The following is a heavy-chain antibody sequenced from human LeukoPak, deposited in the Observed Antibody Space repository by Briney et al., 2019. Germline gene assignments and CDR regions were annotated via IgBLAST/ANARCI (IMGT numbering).Heavy chain of an antibody. V-gene: IGHV4-59*01. J-gene: IGHJ6*03. D-gene: IGHD3-3*01. CDR2: IYYSGST. Sequence: PSETLSLTCTVSGGSISSYYWSWIRQPPGKGLEWIRYIYYSGSTNYNPSLKSRVTISVDTSRNQFSLKLSSVTAADTAVYYCARGGRFLEWLSRSYYYYYMDVWGQGTMVTVSS. CDR1: GGSISSYY. CDR3: ARGGRFLEWLSRSYYYYYMDV.